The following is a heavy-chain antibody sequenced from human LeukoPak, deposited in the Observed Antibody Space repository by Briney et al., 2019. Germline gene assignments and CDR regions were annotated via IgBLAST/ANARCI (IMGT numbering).Heavy chain of an antibody. Sequence: PGRSLRLSCAAAGFSFSSDGMHWVRQAPGKGLEWVSVIYSGGNTYYADSVKGRFTISRDNSKNTLYLQMNSLRAEDTAVYYCARDASDPKPFEYWGQGILVTVSS. V-gene: IGHV3-53*01. CDR2: IYSGGNT. CDR3: ARDASDPKPFEY. J-gene: IGHJ4*02. CDR1: GFSFSSDG.